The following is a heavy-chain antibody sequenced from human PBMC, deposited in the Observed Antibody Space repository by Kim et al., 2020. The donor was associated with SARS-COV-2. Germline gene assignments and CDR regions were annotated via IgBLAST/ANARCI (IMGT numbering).Heavy chain of an antibody. Sequence: SVKVSCKASGFTFTSSAVQWVRQARGQRLEWIGWIVVGSGNTNYAQKFQERVTITRDMSTSTAYMELSSLRSEDTAVYYCAATYYDFWSGYSNWFDPWGQGTLVTVSS. J-gene: IGHJ5*02. CDR2: IVVGSGNT. CDR1: GFTFTSSA. D-gene: IGHD3-3*01. CDR3: AATYYDFWSGYSNWFDP. V-gene: IGHV1-58*01.